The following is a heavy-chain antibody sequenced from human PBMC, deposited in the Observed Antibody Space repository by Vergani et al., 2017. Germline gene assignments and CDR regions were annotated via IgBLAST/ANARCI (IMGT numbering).Heavy chain of an antibody. V-gene: IGHV4-59*01. CDR1: GGSISRYY. D-gene: IGHD6-13*01. J-gene: IGHJ4*02. CDR2: IYYSGST. CDR3: ARLSIAAAGFSFDY. Sequence: QVQLQESGPGLVKPSETLSLTCTVSGGSISRYYWSWIRQPPGKGLEWIGYIYYSGSTNYNPSLKSRVTISVDTSKNQFSLKLSSVTAADTAVYYCARLSIAAAGFSFDYWGQGTLVTVSS.